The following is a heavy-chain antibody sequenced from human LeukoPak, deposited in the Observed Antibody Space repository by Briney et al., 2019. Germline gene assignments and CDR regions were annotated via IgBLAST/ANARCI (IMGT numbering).Heavy chain of an antibody. D-gene: IGHD3-3*01. CDR1: GYSFTSYW. Sequence: GESLKISCKGSGYSFTSYWIGWVRQMPGKGLECMGIIYPGDSDTRYSPSFQGQVTISADKSISTAYLQWSSLKASDTAMYYCAGSITIFGVVTQFDPWGQGTLVTVSS. CDR2: IYPGDSDT. V-gene: IGHV5-51*01. J-gene: IGHJ5*02. CDR3: AGSITIFGVVTQFDP.